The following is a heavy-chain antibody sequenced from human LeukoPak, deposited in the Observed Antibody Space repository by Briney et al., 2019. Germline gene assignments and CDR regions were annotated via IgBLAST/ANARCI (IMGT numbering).Heavy chain of an antibody. CDR2: IWYDGSNK. J-gene: IGHJ4*02. CDR3: ARDQGSGYSFFDY. V-gene: IGHV3-33*01. CDR1: GFTFSSYG. Sequence: PGRSLRLSCAASGFTFSSYGMHWVRQAPGKGLEWVAVIWYDGSNKYYADSVKGRFTISRDNSENTLYLQMNSLRAEDTAVYYCARDQGSGYSFFDYWGQGTPVTVSS. D-gene: IGHD3-22*01.